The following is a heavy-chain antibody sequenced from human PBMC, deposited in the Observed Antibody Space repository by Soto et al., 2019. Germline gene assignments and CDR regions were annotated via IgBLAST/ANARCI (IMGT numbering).Heavy chain of an antibody. D-gene: IGHD2-2*01. CDR2: IWYDGSNK. J-gene: IGHJ6*02. CDR3: ARDSVVLVPAAAWYYYGMDV. Sequence: QVQLVESGGGVVQPGRSLRLSCAASGFTFSSYGMHWVRQAPGKGLEWVAVIWYDGSNKYYADSVKGRFTISRDNSKNTLYLQMNSLRAEDTAVYYCARDSVVLVPAAAWYYYGMDVWGQGTTVTVSS. CDR1: GFTFSSYG. V-gene: IGHV3-33*01.